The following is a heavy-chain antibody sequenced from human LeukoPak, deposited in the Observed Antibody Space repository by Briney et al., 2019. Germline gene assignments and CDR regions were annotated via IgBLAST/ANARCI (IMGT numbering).Heavy chain of an antibody. Sequence: GGSLRLSCAASGFTFSRYSMSWVRQAPGKGLEWVSSISGDSNYIYYADSVEGRFTISRDNAKNSLYLQMNSLRAEDTAVYYCANHLACGSTSCPPFDYWGQGTLVTVSS. D-gene: IGHD2-2*01. V-gene: IGHV3-21*01. CDR2: ISGDSNYI. CDR1: GFTFSRYS. CDR3: ANHLACGSTSCPPFDY. J-gene: IGHJ4*02.